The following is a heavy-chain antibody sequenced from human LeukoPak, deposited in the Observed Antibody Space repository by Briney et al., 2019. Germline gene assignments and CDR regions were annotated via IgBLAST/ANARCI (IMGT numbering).Heavy chain of an antibody. CDR1: GASIRSYF. CDR3: ARHREPSGSYSAFDY. J-gene: IGHJ4*02. V-gene: IGHV4-59*08. D-gene: IGHD3-10*01. CDR2: IYYSGTA. Sequence: PSETLSLTCSVSGASIRSYFWSWIRQSPGKGLERIGHIYYSGTAIYNPSLMGRVIMSVDTSKNQFSLSLSSVSAADTALYYCARHREPSGSYSAFDYWGQGALVTVSS.